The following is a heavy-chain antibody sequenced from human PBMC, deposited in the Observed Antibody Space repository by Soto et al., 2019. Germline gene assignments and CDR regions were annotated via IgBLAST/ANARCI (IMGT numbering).Heavy chain of an antibody. CDR3: ASFITMVRGENV. CDR2: IYSGGST. D-gene: IGHD3-10*01. Sequence: GGSLRLSCAASGFTVSSNYMSWVRQAPGKGLEWVSVIYSGGSTYYADSVKGRFTISRDNSKNTLYLQMNSLRAEDTAVYYCASFITMVRGENVWGKGTTVTVSS. V-gene: IGHV3-66*01. J-gene: IGHJ6*04. CDR1: GFTVSSNY.